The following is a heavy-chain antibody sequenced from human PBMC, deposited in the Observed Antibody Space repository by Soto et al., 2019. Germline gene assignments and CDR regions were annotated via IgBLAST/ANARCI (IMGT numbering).Heavy chain of an antibody. CDR3: VKKRSYDRTNYNHFDY. J-gene: IGHJ4*02. V-gene: IGHV3-23*01. CDR2: ISANGRGT. D-gene: IGHD3-22*01. Sequence: EVQLLESGGGLVQPGGSLRLSCATSGFSFSTYPMSWVRQAPGRGLEWVTAISANGRGTSYADSVKGRITILRDNSKNKLFLKMNSLRADDTAVYFCVKKRSYDRTNYNHFDYCGQGTLVTVSS. CDR1: GFSFSTYP.